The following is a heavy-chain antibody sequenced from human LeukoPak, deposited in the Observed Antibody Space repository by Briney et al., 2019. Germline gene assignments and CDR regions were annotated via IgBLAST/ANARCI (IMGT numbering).Heavy chain of an antibody. V-gene: IGHV3-7*03. CDR1: GFTFSAYA. CDR2: IKQDGSEK. Sequence: PGGSLRLSCAASGFTFSAYAMSWVRQAPGKGLEWVANIKQDGSEKYYVDSVKGRFTISRDNAKNSLYLQMNSLRAEDTAVYYCARDWYFDYWGQGTLVTVSS. J-gene: IGHJ4*02. CDR3: ARDWYFDY.